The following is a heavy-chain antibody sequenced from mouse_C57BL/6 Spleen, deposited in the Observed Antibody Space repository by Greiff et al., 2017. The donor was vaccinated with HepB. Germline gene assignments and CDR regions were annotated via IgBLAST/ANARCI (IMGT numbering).Heavy chain of an antibody. CDR2: IYPRSGNT. D-gene: IGHD2-9*01. CDR1: GYTFTSYG. Sequence: QVQLQQSGAELARPGASVKLSCKASGYTFTSYGISWVKQRTGQGLEWIGEIYPRSGNTYYNEKFKGKATLTADKSSSTAYMELRSLTSEDSAVYFCAREGAYYGSLYAMDYWGQGTSVTVSS. J-gene: IGHJ4*01. V-gene: IGHV1-81*01. CDR3: AREGAYYGSLYAMDY.